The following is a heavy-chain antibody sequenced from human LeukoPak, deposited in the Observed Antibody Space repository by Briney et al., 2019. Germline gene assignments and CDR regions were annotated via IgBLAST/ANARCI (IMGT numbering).Heavy chain of an antibody. Sequence: GGSLRLSCAASGFTFSSYAMSWARQAPGKGLEWVSGISDRGDSTYYPDSVKGRFTISRDNSKNTLHLQMNSLRAEDTAVYYCAKSPYGSGAHWFDPWGQGTLVTVSS. J-gene: IGHJ5*02. D-gene: IGHD3-10*01. V-gene: IGHV3-23*01. CDR3: AKSPYGSGAHWFDP. CDR1: GFTFSSYA. CDR2: ISDRGDST.